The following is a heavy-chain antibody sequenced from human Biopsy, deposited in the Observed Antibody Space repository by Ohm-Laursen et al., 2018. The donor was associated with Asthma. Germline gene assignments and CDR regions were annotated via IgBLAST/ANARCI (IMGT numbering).Heavy chain of an antibody. CDR1: GYTFNSAG. CDR3: ARAVDYSHYYGIDV. Sequence: ASVKASCTTSGYTFNSAGITWVRQAPGQGLEWMGWIRVYNGNTKVAQKLQDRVTMITDTSTSTAYMELRSLRSDDTAVYFCARAVDYSHYYGIDVWGQGTTVTVS. J-gene: IGHJ6*02. D-gene: IGHD3-10*01. CDR2: IRVYNGNT. V-gene: IGHV1-18*01.